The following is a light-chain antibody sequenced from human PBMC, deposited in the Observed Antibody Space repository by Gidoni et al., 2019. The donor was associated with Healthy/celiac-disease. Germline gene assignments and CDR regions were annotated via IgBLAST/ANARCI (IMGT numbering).Light chain of an antibody. V-gene: IGKV2-30*01. J-gene: IGKJ3*01. CDR1: QSLVYSDGKTY. CDR3: MQGTHWLTRAFT. Sequence: DVVMTQSSLSLPVTLGQPASISCRSSQSLVYSDGKTYLNCFQQRPGQSPRRLIYKVSNRDSGVPDRFSGSGSGTDFTLKISRVEAEDVGVYYCMQGTHWLTRAFTFGPGTKVDIK. CDR2: KVS.